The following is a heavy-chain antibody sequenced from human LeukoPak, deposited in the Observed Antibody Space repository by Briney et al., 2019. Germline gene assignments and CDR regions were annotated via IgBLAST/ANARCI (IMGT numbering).Heavy chain of an antibody. Sequence: GGSLRLSCATSGFPFTNYWMTWVRQAPGKGLEWVANIKQDGSVKYYVDSVKGRFTISRDNAKNSLYLQMISLRAEDTAVYFCARGGGLDVWGQGATVTVSS. CDR3: ARGGGLDV. CDR2: IKQDGSVK. D-gene: IGHD3-16*01. V-gene: IGHV3-7*03. J-gene: IGHJ6*02. CDR1: GFPFTNYW.